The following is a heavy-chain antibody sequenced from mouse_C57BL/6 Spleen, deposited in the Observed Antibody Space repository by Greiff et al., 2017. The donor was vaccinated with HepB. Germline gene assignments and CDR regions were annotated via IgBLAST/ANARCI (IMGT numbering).Heavy chain of an antibody. CDR2: IYPGSGST. CDR1: GYTFTSYW. V-gene: IGHV1-55*01. J-gene: IGHJ2*01. D-gene: IGHD2-1*01. CDR3: AREGGNYGNYFDY. Sequence: VQLQQPGAELVKPGASVKMSCKASGYTFTSYWITWVKQRPGQGLEWIGDIYPGSGSTNYNEKFKSKATLTVDTSSSTAYMQLSSLTSEDSAVYYCAREGGNYGNYFDYWGQGTTLTVSS.